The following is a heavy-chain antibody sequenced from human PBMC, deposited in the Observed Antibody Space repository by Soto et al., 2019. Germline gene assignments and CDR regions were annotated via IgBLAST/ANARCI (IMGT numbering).Heavy chain of an antibody. Sequence: QVQLVQSVAEVKKPGSSVKVSCKASGGTFSSYAISWVRQAPGQGLEWMGGIIPIFGTANYAQKFQGRVTITADESTSTAYMELSSLRSEDTAVYYCARAPPAAAGAYYFDYWGQGTLVTVSS. CDR3: ARAPPAAAGAYYFDY. V-gene: IGHV1-69*01. D-gene: IGHD6-13*01. J-gene: IGHJ4*02. CDR2: IIPIFGTA. CDR1: GGTFSSYA.